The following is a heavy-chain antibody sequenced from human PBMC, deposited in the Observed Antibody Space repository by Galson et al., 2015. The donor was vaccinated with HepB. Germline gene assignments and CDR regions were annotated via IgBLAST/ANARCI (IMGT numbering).Heavy chain of an antibody. CDR1: GYTFTSYA. CDR3: ARGYDFWSGYYTPNYYMDV. V-gene: IGHV7-4-1*01. CDR2: INTNTGNP. J-gene: IGHJ6*03. Sequence: SVKVSCKASGYTFTSYAMNWVRQAPGQGLEWMGWINTNTGNPTYAQGFTGRFVFSLDTSVSTAYLQICSLKAEDTAVYYCARGYDFWSGYYTPNYYMDVWGKGTTVTVSS. D-gene: IGHD3-3*01.